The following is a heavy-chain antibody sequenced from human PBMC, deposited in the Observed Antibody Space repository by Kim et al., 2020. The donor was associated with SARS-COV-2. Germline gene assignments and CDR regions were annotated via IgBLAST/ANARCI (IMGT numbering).Heavy chain of an antibody. V-gene: IGHV3-30*18. CDR3: AKDQGSGWYGDRRPPDY. J-gene: IGHJ4*02. Sequence: GGSLRLSCAASGFTFSSFGMHWVRQAPGKGLEWVAVISNDGSNKYYADSVKGRFTISRDNSKNMMYVQMNSLRAEDTAVYYCAKDQGSGWYGDRRPPDYWRQGTLLTVSS. D-gene: IGHD6-19*01. CDR2: ISNDGSNK. CDR1: GFTFSSFG.